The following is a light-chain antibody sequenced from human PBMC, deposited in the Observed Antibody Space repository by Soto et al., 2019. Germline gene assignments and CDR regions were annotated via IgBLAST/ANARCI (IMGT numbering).Light chain of an antibody. Sequence: DIHMTPTPSSLSASVEEKGTITFRASQGISNYLAWYQQKPGKVPKLLIYAASTLQSGVPSRFSGSGSGTDFTLTISSLQPEDVATYYCQKYNSAPHTFGQGTKVDI. CDR2: AAS. V-gene: IGKV1-27*01. J-gene: IGKJ1*01. CDR3: QKYNSAPHT. CDR1: QGISNY.